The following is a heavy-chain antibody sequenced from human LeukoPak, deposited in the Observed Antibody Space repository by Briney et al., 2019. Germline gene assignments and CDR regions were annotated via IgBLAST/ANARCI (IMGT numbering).Heavy chain of an antibody. V-gene: IGHV1-2*02. J-gene: IGHJ6*02. Sequence: GASVKVSCKASGYTFTGYYTHWVRQAPGQGLEWMGWINPNSGGTNYAQKFQGRVTMTRDTSISTAYMELSRLRSDDTAVYYCARDFSAAGSIYYGMDVWGQGTTVTVSS. CDR3: ARDFSAAGSIYYGMDV. CDR1: GYTFTGYY. CDR2: INPNSGGT. D-gene: IGHD6-13*01.